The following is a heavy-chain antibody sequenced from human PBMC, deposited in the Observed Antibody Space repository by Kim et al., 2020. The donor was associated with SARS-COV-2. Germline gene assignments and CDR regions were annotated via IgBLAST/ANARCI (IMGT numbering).Heavy chain of an antibody. Sequence: TYYADSVKGRFTISRDNSKNTLYLQMNSLRAEDTGVYYCAKLLHSAYFDYWGQGTLVTVSS. CDR3: AKLLHSAYFDY. CDR2: T. D-gene: IGHD2-15*01. V-gene: IGHV3-23*01. J-gene: IGHJ4*02.